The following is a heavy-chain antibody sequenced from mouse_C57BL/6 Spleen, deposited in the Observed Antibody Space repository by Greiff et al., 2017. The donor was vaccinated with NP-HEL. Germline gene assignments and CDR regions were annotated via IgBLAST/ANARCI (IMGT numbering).Heavy chain of an antibody. V-gene: IGHV5-4*01. CDR1: GFTFSSYA. CDR3: ARDDGSSGYGLDY. Sequence: EVKLEESGGGLVKPGGSLKLSCAASGFTFSSYAMSWVRQTPEKRLEWVATISDGGSYTYYPDNVKGRFTISRDNAKNNLYLQMSHLKSEDTAMYYCARDDGSSGYGLDYWGQGTTLTVSS. CDR2: ISDGGSYT. D-gene: IGHD3-2*02. J-gene: IGHJ2*01.